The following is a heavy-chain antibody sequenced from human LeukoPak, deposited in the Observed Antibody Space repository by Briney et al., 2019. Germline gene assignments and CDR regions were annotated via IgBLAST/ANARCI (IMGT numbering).Heavy chain of an antibody. Sequence: SEILSLTCAVYGGSFSGYYWSWIRQPPGKGLEWIGEINHSGSTNYNPSLKSRVTISVDTSKNQFSLKLSSVTAADTAVYYCARAGYYYDSSGLNWFDPWGQGTLVTVSS. D-gene: IGHD3-22*01. CDR2: INHSGST. J-gene: IGHJ5*02. V-gene: IGHV4-34*01. CDR3: ARAGYYYDSSGLNWFDP. CDR1: GGSFSGYY.